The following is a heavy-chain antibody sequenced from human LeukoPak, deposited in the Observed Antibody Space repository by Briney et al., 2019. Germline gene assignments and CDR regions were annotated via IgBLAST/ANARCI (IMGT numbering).Heavy chain of an antibody. V-gene: IGHV5-51*01. J-gene: IGHJ4*02. CDR3: ARNADTAMVGDY. CDR2: IYPGDSDT. Sequence: GESLKISCKGSGYSFTSYWIGWVRQMPGKGLEWMGIIYPGDSDTRYSPSFQGQVTSADKSISTAYLQWSSLKASDTAMYYCARNADTAMVGDYWGQGTLVTVSS. D-gene: IGHD5-18*01. CDR1: GYSFTSYW.